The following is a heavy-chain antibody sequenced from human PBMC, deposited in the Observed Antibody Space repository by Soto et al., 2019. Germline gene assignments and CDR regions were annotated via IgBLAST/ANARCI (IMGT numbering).Heavy chain of an antibody. D-gene: IGHD1-26*01. CDR1: GGSLTSEGYY. CDR3: ARSRLWEQHFDS. Sequence: SETLSLTCTVSGGSLTSEGYYWSWIRQLPGKGLEWIGYIYYSGSIFYNPFLKSRASISAHSSKRQFSLKLSSVTAADTAVYYCARSRLWEQHFDSWGQGILVTVSS. V-gene: IGHV4-31*03. CDR2: IYYSGSI. J-gene: IGHJ4*02.